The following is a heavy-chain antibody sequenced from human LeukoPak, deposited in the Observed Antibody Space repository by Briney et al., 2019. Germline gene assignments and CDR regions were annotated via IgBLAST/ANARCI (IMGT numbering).Heavy chain of an antibody. V-gene: IGHV3-48*04. Sequence: GGSLRLSCAASGFTFSSYSMNWVRQAPGKGLEWVSYISSSSSTIYYADSVKGRFTISRDNAKNSLYLQMNSLRAEDTAVYYCARDMAARRYYYMDVWGKGTTVTVSS. CDR1: GFTFSSYS. D-gene: IGHD1-1*01. CDR2: ISSSSSTI. CDR3: ARDMAARRYYYMDV. J-gene: IGHJ6*03.